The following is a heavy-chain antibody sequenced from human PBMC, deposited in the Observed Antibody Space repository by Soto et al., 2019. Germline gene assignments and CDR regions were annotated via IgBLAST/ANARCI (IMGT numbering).Heavy chain of an antibody. CDR3: ARPVYAHCAFEV. V-gene: IGHV4-39*01. CDR2: IYYSGSA. J-gene: IGHJ3*01. CDR1: GDPMTISDFL. D-gene: IGHD2-2*01. Sequence: QLLESGPGLVMPSETLSLSCSVSGDPMTISDFLWGWVRQPPGKGLEWIGGIYYSGSANYNPSLRNRATMSVDTSRNQLFLNVTSVTAADTAVYYCARPVYAHCAFEVWGQGKLVTVSS.